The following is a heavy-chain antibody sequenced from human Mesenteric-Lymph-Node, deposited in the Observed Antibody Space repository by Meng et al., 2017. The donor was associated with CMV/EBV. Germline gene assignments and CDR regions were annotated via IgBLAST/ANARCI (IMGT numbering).Heavy chain of an antibody. CDR1: GYTFTSYY. CDR3: ARESQFNDFWSGYLYSFDY. J-gene: IGHJ4*02. V-gene: IGHV1-46*01. D-gene: IGHD3-3*01. Sequence: ASVKVSCKASGYTFTSYYMHWVRQAPGQGLEWMGIINPSGGSTSYAQKFQGRVAMTRDTSTSTVYMELSSLRSEDTAVYYCARESQFNDFWSGYLYSFDYWGQGTLVTVSS. CDR2: INPSGGST.